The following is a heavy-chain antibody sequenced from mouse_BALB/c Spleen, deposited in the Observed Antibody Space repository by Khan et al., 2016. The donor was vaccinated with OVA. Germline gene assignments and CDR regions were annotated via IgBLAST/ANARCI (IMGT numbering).Heavy chain of an antibody. J-gene: IGHJ3*01. Sequence: QVQLKESGPGLVAPSQSLSITCTVSGFSLTSYGVGWVRQPPGKGLEWLGLICGDGSTNYHSAPISRLSISKDNSKSQAFLKLNSLQTDDNATYYCAFYYYGSAWFAYWGQGTLVTVSA. CDR3: AFYYYGSAWFAY. CDR1: GFSLTSYG. CDR2: ICGDGST. V-gene: IGHV2-3*01. D-gene: IGHD1-1*01.